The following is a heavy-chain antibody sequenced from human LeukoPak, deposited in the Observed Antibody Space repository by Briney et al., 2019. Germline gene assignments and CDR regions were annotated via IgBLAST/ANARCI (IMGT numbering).Heavy chain of an antibody. CDR1: GFTFSRYW. CDR2: LNSDGSST. Sequence: GGSLRLSCAASGFTFSRYWMHWVRQAPGKGLVWVSRLNSDGSSTTYADSVKGRFTISRGNAKNTLFLQMNSLRAEDTAVYYCARVGGSGDFDYWGQGALVTVSS. J-gene: IGHJ4*02. V-gene: IGHV3-74*01. D-gene: IGHD3-16*01. CDR3: ARVGGSGDFDY.